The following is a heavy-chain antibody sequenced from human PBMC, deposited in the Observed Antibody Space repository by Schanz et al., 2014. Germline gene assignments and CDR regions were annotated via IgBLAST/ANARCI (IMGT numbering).Heavy chain of an antibody. V-gene: IGHV3-30-3*02. J-gene: IGHJ4*02. Sequence: VQLVESGGGLVQPGGSLRLSCAASGFTFDPYAMHWLRQSPGKGLEWVAVLSSDESRKFYADSEKGRFTISRDNLKNTVYLQMNSLRAGDTAVYYCAKDGRLPYYGTGSDFDYWGQGTLVAVSS. CDR3: AKDGRLPYYGTGSDFDY. D-gene: IGHD3-22*01. CDR2: LSSDESRK. CDR1: GFTFDPYA.